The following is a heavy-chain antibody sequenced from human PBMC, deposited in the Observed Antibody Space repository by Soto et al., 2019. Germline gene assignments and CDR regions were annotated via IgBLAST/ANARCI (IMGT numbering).Heavy chain of an antibody. J-gene: IGHJ6*02. CDR1: GDSISSGGYY. Sequence: KTSETLSLTCTVSGDSISSGGYYWNWIGQHPERGLDWIGYVHSSGRIYYNSSLKSRVTISVDASDNQYSHNERSVTAAEAAVYYCARDRLSCIVPVSMDVWAQGTTGPSP. D-gene: IGHD2-21*01. CDR3: ARDRLSCIVPVSMDV. V-gene: IGHV4-31*03. CDR2: VHSSGRI.